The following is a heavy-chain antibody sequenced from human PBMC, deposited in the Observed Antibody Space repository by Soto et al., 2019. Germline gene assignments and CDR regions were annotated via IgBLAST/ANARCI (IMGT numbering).Heavy chain of an antibody. V-gene: IGHV4-59*01. J-gene: IGHJ4*02. CDR1: GSSISSYY. CDR3: ARTDVQLWEYYFDY. CDR2: IYYSAST. D-gene: IGHD5-18*01. Sequence: SETLSLTCTLSGSSISSYYWSWIRQPPGKGLEWIGYIYYSASTNYNPSLKSRVTISVDTSKNQFSLKLTNMDPVDTATYYCARTDVQLWEYYFDYWGQGTLVTVSS.